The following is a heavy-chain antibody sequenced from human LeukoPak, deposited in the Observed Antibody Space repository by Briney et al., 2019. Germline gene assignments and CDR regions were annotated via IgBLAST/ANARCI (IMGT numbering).Heavy chain of an antibody. V-gene: IGHV3-48*03. CDR1: GFTFSSYE. J-gene: IGHJ4*02. CDR3: AREERYCTNGVCPGAFDY. Sequence: GGSLRLSCAASGFTFSSYEMHSVRQAPGKGLEWVSYISKSGRTIYYADSVKGRFTISRDNAKNSLYLQMNSLRAEDTAVYYCAREERYCTNGVCPGAFDYWGQGTLVTVSS. D-gene: IGHD2-8*01. CDR2: ISKSGRTI.